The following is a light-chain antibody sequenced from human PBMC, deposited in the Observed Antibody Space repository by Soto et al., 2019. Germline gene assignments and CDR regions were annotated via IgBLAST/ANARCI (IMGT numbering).Light chain of an antibody. CDR3: QQYASSPPLT. V-gene: IGKV3-20*01. Sequence: EIVLTQSPGTLSLSPGDRATLSCRASQSVSSSLAWYQQKPGQAPRLLIYGASNRATVIPDRFSGSGSGTEFTLTISRLEPEDFAVYYCQQYASSPPLTFGGGTKVEIK. J-gene: IGKJ4*01. CDR2: GAS. CDR1: QSVSSS.